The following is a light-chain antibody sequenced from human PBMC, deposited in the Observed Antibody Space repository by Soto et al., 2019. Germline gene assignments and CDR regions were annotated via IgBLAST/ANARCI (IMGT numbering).Light chain of an antibody. CDR1: QSLTNSF. J-gene: IGKJ5*01. CDR3: QQYGTSEII. Sequence: EFVLPQSPGTLSLSPGERATLSCRASQSLTNSFIAWYQQKPGQAPRLLIYDTSSRASGIPDRFSGSGSGTDFTLTISRLETEDFAVFYCQQYGTSEIILGQGTRLAI. V-gene: IGKV3-20*01. CDR2: DTS.